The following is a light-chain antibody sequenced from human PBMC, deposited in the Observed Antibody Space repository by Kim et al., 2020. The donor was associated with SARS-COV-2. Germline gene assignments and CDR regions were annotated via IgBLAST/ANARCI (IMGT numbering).Light chain of an antibody. V-gene: IGKV3-11*01. J-gene: IGKJ4*01. CDR3: QQRNSWPPAVT. CDR1: QNIDTD. CDR2: DAS. Sequence: PGERATRTCRASQNIDTDLAWYQQRPGQAPRLLVYDASNRATGVPDRFSGSGSGTDFTLTISSLEPEDFSIYYCQQRNSWPPAVTFGGGTKVDIK.